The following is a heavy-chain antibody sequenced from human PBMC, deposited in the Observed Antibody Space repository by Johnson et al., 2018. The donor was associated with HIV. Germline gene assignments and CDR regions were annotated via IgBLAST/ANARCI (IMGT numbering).Heavy chain of an antibody. J-gene: IGHJ3*02. CDR1: GFTVSSNE. V-gene: IGHV3-38*03. D-gene: IGHD1-26*01. Sequence: VLLVESGGGVVRPGGSLRLSCAASGFTVSSNEMSWVRQAPGKGLEWVSSISGGSTYYADSVKGRFTISRDNSKNTLYLQMNSLRAGDTAVYYCARGWGIVGAKSAFDIWGQGTMVTVSS. CDR3: ARGWGIVGAKSAFDI. CDR2: ISGGST.